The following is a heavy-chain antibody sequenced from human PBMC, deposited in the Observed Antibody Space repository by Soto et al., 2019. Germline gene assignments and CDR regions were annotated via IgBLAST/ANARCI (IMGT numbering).Heavy chain of an antibody. CDR3: ASCTNGACFLYGMDV. J-gene: IGHJ6*02. V-gene: IGHV1-2*02. CDR1: GYTFTDHY. D-gene: IGHD2-8*01. CDR2: INPNSGGT. Sequence: QVQLVQSGAEVKKPGASVKVSCKTSGYTFTDHYMHWVRQAPGQGLEWMGWINPNSGGTKYAQKFQGRVTMTRDTSISTAYMELSRLRSDDTAMYYCASCTNGACFLYGMDVWGQGTTVTVSS.